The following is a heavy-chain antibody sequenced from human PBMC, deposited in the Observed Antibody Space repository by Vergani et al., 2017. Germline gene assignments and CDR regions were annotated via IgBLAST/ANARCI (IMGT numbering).Heavy chain of an antibody. CDR1: GFTFSSYD. V-gene: IGHV3-13*04. J-gene: IGHJ3*02. CDR2: IGTAGDT. Sequence: EVQLVESGGGLVQPGGSLRLSCAASGFTFSSYDMHWVRQATGKGLEWVSAIGTAGDTYYPGSVKGRFTISRENAKNSLYLQMNSLRAGDTAVYYCARDYELLGHAFDIWGQGTMVTVSS. D-gene: IGHD2-2*01. CDR3: ARDYELLGHAFDI.